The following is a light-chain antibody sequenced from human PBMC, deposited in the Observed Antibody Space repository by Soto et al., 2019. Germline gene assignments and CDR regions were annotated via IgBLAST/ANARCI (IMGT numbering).Light chain of an antibody. V-gene: IGLV2-8*01. CDR2: EVS. J-gene: IGLJ2*01. Sequence: QSALTQPPSASGSPGQSVTVSCTGTSSDVGGYNYVSWYQHHPGKAPKLMIYEVSERPSGVPDRFSGSKSGNTASLTVSGLQAEDEADYYCSAYAGNNKLVFGGGTKLTVL. CDR1: SSDVGGYNY. CDR3: SAYAGNNKLV.